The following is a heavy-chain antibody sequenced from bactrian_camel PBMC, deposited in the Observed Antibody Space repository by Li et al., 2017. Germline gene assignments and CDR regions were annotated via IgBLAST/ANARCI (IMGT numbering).Heavy chain of an antibody. CDR1: GFTFSSVD. Sequence: HVQLVESGGGLVQPGGSLRLSCAASGFTFSSVDMNWVRLAPGKGPEWLSSVTTGAGVKYYADSVKGRFTISRDNAKNTLYLQMNSLKTEDTAMYYCTKTAQRTGTPPGQGTQVTVS. J-gene: IGHJ4*01. D-gene: IGHD7*01. CDR2: VTTGAGVK. V-gene: IGHV3S1*01.